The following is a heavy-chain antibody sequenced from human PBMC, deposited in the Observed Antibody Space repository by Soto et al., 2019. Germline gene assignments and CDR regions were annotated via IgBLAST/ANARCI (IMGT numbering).Heavy chain of an antibody. V-gene: IGHV4-59*08. Sequence: PSETLSLTCTVSGGSISSYHWSWIRQPPGKGLEWMGYIYDSGSTNYNPSLKSRVTISVDTSKNQFSLKLSSVTAADTAVYYCARHPTVTEYYFDYWAREPWSPSPQ. CDR3: ARHPTVTEYYFDY. J-gene: IGHJ4*02. CDR1: GGSISSYH. D-gene: IGHD4-17*01. CDR2: IYDSGST.